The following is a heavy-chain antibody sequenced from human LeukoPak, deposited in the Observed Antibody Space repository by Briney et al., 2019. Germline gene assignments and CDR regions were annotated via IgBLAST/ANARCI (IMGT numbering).Heavy chain of an antibody. CDR1: GYTFINFA. CDR3: ARGPRAAADDY. D-gene: IGHD6-13*01. Sequence: ASVKVSCKASGYTFINFAINWGRQAPGQRPEWMGWINAYNGNTKYSQKFQDRVTITRDTSASTAYMELTNLTSEDTVVYYCARGPRAAADDYWGQGSLVTVSS. V-gene: IGHV1-3*01. CDR2: INAYNGNT. J-gene: IGHJ4*02.